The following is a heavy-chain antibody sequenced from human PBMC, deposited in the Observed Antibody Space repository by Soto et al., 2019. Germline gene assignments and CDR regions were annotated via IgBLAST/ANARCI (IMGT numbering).Heavy chain of an antibody. CDR2: ISGNVGSTT. J-gene: IGHJ4*02. Sequence: EVQLLESGGGLAQPGGSLRLSCAVSGITFTNYAMGWVRQAPGKGMEWVSGISGNVGSTTHYADSVKGRFTISRDNSNKILVLQMNSLRAEDTAVYYCAKHRGFVAGPFDSWGQGTLVIVSS. CDR1: GITFTNYA. V-gene: IGHV3-23*01. D-gene: IGHD6-19*01. CDR3: AKHRGFVAGPFDS.